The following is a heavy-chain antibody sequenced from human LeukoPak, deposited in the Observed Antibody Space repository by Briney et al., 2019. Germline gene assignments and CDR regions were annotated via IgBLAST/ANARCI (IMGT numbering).Heavy chain of an antibody. CDR3: ARKLAPYSSGWYGYYGMDV. D-gene: IGHD6-19*01. CDR1: XXSXXXYY. Sequence: LSLXXXVYXXSXXXYYWSWIRQPXGXGLEWIGEINHSGSTNYNPSLKSRVTISVDTSKNQFSLKLSSVTAADTAVYYCARKLAPYSSGWYGYYGMDVWGQGTTVTVSS. CDR2: INHSGST. J-gene: IGHJ6*02. V-gene: IGHV4-34*01.